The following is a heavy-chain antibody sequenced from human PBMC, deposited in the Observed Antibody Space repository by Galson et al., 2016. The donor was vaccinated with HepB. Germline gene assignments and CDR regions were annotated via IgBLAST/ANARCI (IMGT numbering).Heavy chain of an antibody. D-gene: IGHD3-10*01. CDR1: GYSFSSYG. CDR2: ISAYNGNT. V-gene: IGHV1-18*01. J-gene: IGHJ4*02. Sequence: SVKVSCKASGYSFSSYGVSWVRQAPGQGLEWMGWISAYNGNTEYAQDVKDRVTMSTDASTSTVYMELRSLRSDDTALYYCARDSWFYGSGNYYPFDYWGQGTLITVSS. CDR3: ARDSWFYGSGNYYPFDY.